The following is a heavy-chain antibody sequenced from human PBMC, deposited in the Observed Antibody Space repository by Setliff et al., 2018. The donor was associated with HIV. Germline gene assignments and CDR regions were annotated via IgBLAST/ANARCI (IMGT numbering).Heavy chain of an antibody. CDR1: GGSMSSYF. V-gene: IGHV4-59*01. CDR2: IYNSGGT. CDR3: ARVDCSGGSCYSPAY. Sequence: ETLSLTCTVSGGSMSSYFWSWIRQSPGKGLEWIGYIYNSGGTNYNPSLKSRVTISLDTSKNQFSLNLTSVTAADTAVYYCARVDCSGGSCYSPAYWGQGTLVTVS. D-gene: IGHD2-15*01. J-gene: IGHJ4*02.